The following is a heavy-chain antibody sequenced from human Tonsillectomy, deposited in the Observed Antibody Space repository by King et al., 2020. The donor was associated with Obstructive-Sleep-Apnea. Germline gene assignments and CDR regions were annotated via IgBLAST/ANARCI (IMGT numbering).Heavy chain of an antibody. D-gene: IGHD2-8*01. CDR2: ITLDGDTT. V-gene: IGHV3-43D*03. J-gene: IGHJ4*02. CDR1: GFTFDDYA. CDR3: AKDFDTNDSRDY. Sequence: VQLVESGGVVIQPGGSLRISCAASGFTFDDYAMHWGRQAPGRGLEWVSLITLDGDTTYYADSVKSRFTISRDNSKNSLNLQMNNLRPEDTAFYYCAKDFDTNDSRDYWGQGTLVTVSS.